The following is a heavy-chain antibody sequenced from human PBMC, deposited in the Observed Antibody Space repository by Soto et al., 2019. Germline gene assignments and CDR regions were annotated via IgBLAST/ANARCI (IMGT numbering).Heavy chain of an antibody. CDR1: GGSFSGYY. CDR3: ARDKITGIIEN. Sequence: QVQLQQWGAGLLKPSETLSLTCAVYGGSFSGYYWTWIRQPPGTGLEWIGEINHSGSTNYNPSLKSRGTISVGTSKNQFSLQLTSVTAADTAVYDCARDKITGIIENWGQGTMFMVSS. D-gene: IGHD2-8*02. CDR2: INHSGST. J-gene: IGHJ4*02. V-gene: IGHV4-34*01.